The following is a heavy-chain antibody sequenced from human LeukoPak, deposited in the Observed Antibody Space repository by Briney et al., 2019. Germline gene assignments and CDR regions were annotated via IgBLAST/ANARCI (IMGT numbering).Heavy chain of an antibody. V-gene: IGHV3-7*01. CDR1: GFTFNNYW. Sequence: GSLRLSCAASGFTFNNYWMSWVRQAPGKGLEWVANIKQDGSEKYYVDSVKGRFTISRDNAKNSLYLQMNSLRAEDTAVYYCAREAIRRYETNWFDPWGQGTLVTVSS. CDR3: AREAIRRYETNWFDP. J-gene: IGHJ5*02. CDR2: IKQDGSEK. D-gene: IGHD5-12*01.